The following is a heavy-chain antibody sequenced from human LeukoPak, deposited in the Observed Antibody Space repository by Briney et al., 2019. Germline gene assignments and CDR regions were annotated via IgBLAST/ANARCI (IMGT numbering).Heavy chain of an antibody. CDR3: ARKGLVLESSPFDY. V-gene: IGHV4-59*01. D-gene: IGHD6-19*01. Sequence: SETLSLTCTVSGGSISSYYWSWIQQPPGKGLEWIGYIYYSGSTNYNPPLKSRVTISVDTSKNQFSLKLSSVTAADTAVYYCARKGLVLESSPFDYWGQGTLVTVSS. CDR1: GGSISSYY. J-gene: IGHJ4*02. CDR2: IYYSGST.